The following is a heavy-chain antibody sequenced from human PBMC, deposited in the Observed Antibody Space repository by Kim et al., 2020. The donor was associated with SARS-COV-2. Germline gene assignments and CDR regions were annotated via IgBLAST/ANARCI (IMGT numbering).Heavy chain of an antibody. J-gene: IGHJ5*02. CDR3: ADHDYGDYFSWFDP. D-gene: IGHD4-17*01. CDR1: GFTFSSYA. V-gene: IGHV3-23*01. Sequence: GGSLRLSCAASGFTFSSYAMSWVRQAPGKGLEWVSAISGSGGSTYYADSVKGRFTISRDNSKNTLYLQMNSLRAEDTAVYYCADHDYGDYFSWFDPWCQGTLVTVSS. CDR2: ISGSGGST.